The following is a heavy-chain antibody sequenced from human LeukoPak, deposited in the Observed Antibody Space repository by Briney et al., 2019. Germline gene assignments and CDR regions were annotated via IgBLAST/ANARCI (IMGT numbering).Heavy chain of an antibody. Sequence: GGSLRLSCAASGFTFSSYSMNWVRQAPGKGLEWVSSISSSSSYIYYADSVKGRFTISRDNAKNSLYLQMNSLRAEDTAVYYCASIPTSGYDYYYGMGVWGQGTTVTVSS. J-gene: IGHJ6*02. D-gene: IGHD5-12*01. V-gene: IGHV3-21*01. CDR1: GFTFSSYS. CDR3: ASIPTSGYDYYYGMGV. CDR2: ISSSSSYI.